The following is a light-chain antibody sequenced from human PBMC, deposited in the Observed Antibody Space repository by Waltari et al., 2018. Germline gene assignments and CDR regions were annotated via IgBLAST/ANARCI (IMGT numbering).Light chain of an antibody. CDR2: RNN. J-gene: IGLJ3*02. CDR3: AAWDDSLSGRV. CDR1: RSNIGSNY. V-gene: IGLV1-47*01. Sequence: QSVLTQPPSASGTPGQRVTTSCSGSRSNIGSNYVYWYQQLPGTAPKLPIYRNNQRPSWVPDRFSGSKSGTSASLAISGLRSEDEADYYCAAWDDSLSGRVFGGGTKVTVL.